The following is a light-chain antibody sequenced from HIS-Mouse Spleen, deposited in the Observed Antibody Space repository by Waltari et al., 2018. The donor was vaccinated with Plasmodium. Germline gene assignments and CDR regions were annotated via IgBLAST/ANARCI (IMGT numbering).Light chain of an antibody. J-gene: IGLJ2*01. CDR2: DNN. Sequence: QSVLTQPPSVSAAPGQKVTIPCPGSSSNIGNTYVSWYQQLPGTAPKLLIYDNNKRPSGIPDRFSGSKSGTSATLGITGLQTGDEADYYCGTWDSSLSAGVVFGGGTKLTVL. CDR3: GTWDSSLSAGVV. V-gene: IGLV1-51*01. CDR1: SSNIGNTY.